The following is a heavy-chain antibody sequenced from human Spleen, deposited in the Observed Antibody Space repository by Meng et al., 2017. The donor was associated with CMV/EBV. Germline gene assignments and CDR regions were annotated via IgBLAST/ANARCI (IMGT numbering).Heavy chain of an antibody. V-gene: IGHV3-30*02. D-gene: IGHD3-3*01. CDR1: GFTFSSYG. J-gene: IGHJ5*02. CDR2: IRYDGTQR. Sequence: GGSLRLSCAASGFTFSSYGMYWVRKAPGKGLEWVAFIRYDGTQRYYGDSVKGRFTISRDNSKDTLYLEMNSLRAEDTAVYYCAKGPTDFWSGYYIVSWGQGTLVTVSS. CDR3: AKGPTDFWSGYYIVS.